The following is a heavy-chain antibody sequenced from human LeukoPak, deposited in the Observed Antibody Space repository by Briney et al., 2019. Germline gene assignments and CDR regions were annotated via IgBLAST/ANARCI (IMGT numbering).Heavy chain of an antibody. Sequence: GGSLRLSCAASGFTLSSNYMSWVRQAPGKGLEWVSVIYSGGSTYYSDSVKGRCTISRDNSKNTLYLEMNSLRAEDTAVYYCARDPPLAGGWYYYYYMDVWGKGTTVTVSS. CDR3: ARDPPLAGGWYYYYYMDV. V-gene: IGHV3-53*01. J-gene: IGHJ6*03. CDR2: IYSGGST. CDR1: GFTLSSNY. D-gene: IGHD6-19*01.